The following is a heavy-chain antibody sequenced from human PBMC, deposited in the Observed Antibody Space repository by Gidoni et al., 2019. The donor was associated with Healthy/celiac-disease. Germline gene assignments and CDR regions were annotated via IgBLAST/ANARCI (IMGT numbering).Heavy chain of an antibody. D-gene: IGHD3-9*01. CDR3: ARDRNDILTGYHDAFDI. V-gene: IGHV4-31*03. CDR2: IYYSGST. CDR1: GGSISSGGYY. J-gene: IGHJ3*02. Sequence: QVQLQESGPGLVKPAQTLSLTCTVPGGSISSGGYYWSWIRQHPGKGLEWIGYIYYSGSTYYNPSLKSRVTISVDTSKNQFSLKLSSVTAADTAVYYCARDRNDILTGYHDAFDIWGQGTMVTVSS.